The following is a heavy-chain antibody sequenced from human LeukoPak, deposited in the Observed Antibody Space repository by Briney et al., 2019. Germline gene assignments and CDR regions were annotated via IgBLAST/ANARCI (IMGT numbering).Heavy chain of an antibody. Sequence: PGRSLRLSCAASGFTFSSYGMHWVRQAPGKGLEWVAVIWYDGSNKYYADYVKGRFTISRDNSKNTLYLQMNSLRAEDTAVYYCARDQGIAVKAFDTWGQGTMVTVSS. D-gene: IGHD6-19*01. J-gene: IGHJ3*02. CDR3: ARDQGIAVKAFDT. CDR2: IWYDGSNK. V-gene: IGHV3-33*01. CDR1: GFTFSSYG.